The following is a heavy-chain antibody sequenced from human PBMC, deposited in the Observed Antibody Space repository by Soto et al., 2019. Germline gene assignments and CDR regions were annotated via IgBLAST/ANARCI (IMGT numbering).Heavy chain of an antibody. CDR3: ARYGGDYGDYVLDY. D-gene: IGHD4-17*01. CDR1: GFTFKNYG. Sequence: VQMVESGGGVVQPGRSLRLSCAASGFTFKNYGMTWVRQAQGKGMEWVADLSFDGINKYYADSVKGRFSVSRDNSKNTLYLQMNSLRDEDTAIYYCARYGGDYGDYVLDYWGQGTRVTVSS. CDR2: LSFDGINK. J-gene: IGHJ4*02. V-gene: IGHV3-33*01.